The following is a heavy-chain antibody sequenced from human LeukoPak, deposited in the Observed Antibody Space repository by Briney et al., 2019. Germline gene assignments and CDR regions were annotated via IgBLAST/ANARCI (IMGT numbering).Heavy chain of an antibody. J-gene: IGHJ4*02. CDR3: AKSSSNWLDHYYFDY. CDR1: GFTFSSYA. V-gene: IGHV3-30-3*02. D-gene: IGHD6-13*01. CDR2: ISYDGSNK. Sequence: SGGSLRLSCAASGFTFSSYAMHWVRQAPGKGLEWVAVISYDGSNKYYADSVKGRFTISRDNSKNTLYLQMNSLRAEDTAVYYCAKSSSNWLDHYYFDYWGQGTLVTVSS.